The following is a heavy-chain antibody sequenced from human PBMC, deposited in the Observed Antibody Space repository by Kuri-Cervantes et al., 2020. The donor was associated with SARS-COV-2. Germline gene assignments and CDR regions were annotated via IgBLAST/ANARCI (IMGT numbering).Heavy chain of an antibody. D-gene: IGHD3-3*02. CDR2: ISYDGSNK. J-gene: IGHJ4*02. Sequence: GESLKISCAASGFIFSNYGMHWVRQAPGKGLEWVAVISYDGSNKYYADSVKGRFTISRDNSKNTLYLQMNSLRADDTAVYFCVRGGDHFHFDYWGLGILVTVSS. V-gene: IGHV3-30*12. CDR3: VRGGDHFHFDY. CDR1: GFIFSNYG.